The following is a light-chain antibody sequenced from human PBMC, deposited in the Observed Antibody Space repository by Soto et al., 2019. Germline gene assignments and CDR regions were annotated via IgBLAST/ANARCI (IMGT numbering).Light chain of an antibody. V-gene: IGLV2-14*01. Sequence: QSALTQPASVSGSPGQSITISCTGTSSDVGGYNHVSWYQHHPGKAPKLMIYEVSNLPSGVADGFSCSKTGKTGSLSICGLQADDEADYYCNSHASSNTRVFGTGNKVTVL. J-gene: IGLJ1*01. CDR2: EVS. CDR3: NSHASSNTRV. CDR1: SSDVGGYNH.